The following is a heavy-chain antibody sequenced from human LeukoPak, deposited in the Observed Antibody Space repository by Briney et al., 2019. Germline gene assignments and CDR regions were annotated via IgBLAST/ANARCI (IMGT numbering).Heavy chain of an antibody. D-gene: IGHD1-20*01. CDR2: IYYSGST. Sequence: SETLSLTCTVSGGSISSYYWSWIRQPPGRGLEWIGYIYYSGSTNYNPSLKSRVTISVDTSKNQFSLKLSSVTAADTAVYYCARGQRRYNWNERSYYFDYWGQGTLVTVSS. V-gene: IGHV4-59*12. J-gene: IGHJ4*02. CDR1: GGSISSYY. CDR3: ARGQRRYNWNERSYYFDY.